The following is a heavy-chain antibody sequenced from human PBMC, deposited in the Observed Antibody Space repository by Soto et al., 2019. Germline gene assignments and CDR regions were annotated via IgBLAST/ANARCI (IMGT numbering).Heavy chain of an antibody. V-gene: IGHV4-39*01. CDR2: IYYSGST. Sequence: SETLSLTCTVSGGSISSSSYYWGWIRQPPGKGLEWIGSIYYSGSTYYNPSLKSRVTISVDTSKNQFSLKLSSVTAADTAVYYCARHWVSPGVKYYDYIWGSYPFLFDYWGQGTLVTVSS. CDR3: ARHWVSPGVKYYDYIWGSYPFLFDY. J-gene: IGHJ4*02. D-gene: IGHD3-16*02. CDR1: GGSISSSSYY.